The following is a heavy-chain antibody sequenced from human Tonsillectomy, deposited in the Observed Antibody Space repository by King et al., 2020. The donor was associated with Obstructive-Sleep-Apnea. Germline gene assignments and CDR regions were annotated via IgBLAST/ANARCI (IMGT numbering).Heavy chain of an antibody. CDR1: GYTFTSYD. Sequence: QLVQSGAEVRKPGASVKVSCKASGYTFTSYDINWVRQATVQGLEWMGWMNPNSGNTGYAKKFQGRVTMTRNTSISTAYMELSSLRSEEPAVYYCAQYSGSPPWFDPWGQGTLVTVSS. J-gene: IGHJ5*02. CDR2: MNPNSGNT. D-gene: IGHD1-26*01. V-gene: IGHV1-8*01. CDR3: AQYSGSPPWFDP.